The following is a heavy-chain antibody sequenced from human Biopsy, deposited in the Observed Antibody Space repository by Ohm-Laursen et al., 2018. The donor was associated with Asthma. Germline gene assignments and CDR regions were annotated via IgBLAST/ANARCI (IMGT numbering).Heavy chain of an antibody. J-gene: IGHJ3*02. D-gene: IGHD3-9*01. CDR2: INAGNGNT. Sequence: SVKVSCKASGYTFINYAIHWVRQAPGQRLEWMGWINAGNGNTKYSQKVQGRVTITRDTSASTAYMDLSSLRSEDTAVYYCARTYYDFLTGQASDAFAIWGQGTMVTVSS. CDR3: ARTYYDFLTGQASDAFAI. V-gene: IGHV1-3*01. CDR1: GYTFINYA.